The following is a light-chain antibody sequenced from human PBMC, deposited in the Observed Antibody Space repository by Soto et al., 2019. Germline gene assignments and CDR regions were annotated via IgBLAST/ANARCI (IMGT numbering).Light chain of an antibody. CDR2: DAS. CDR1: LSVSTY. V-gene: IGKV3-11*01. CDR3: QQRSNWPRT. J-gene: IGKJ1*01. Sequence: EIVLTQSPATLSLSPGERATLSCRASLSVSTYLAWYQQKPGQAPRLLIYDASNRATGIPARFSGSGSGTDFTLTISSLEPEDFAVYYCQQRSNWPRTVGQGTKVDSK.